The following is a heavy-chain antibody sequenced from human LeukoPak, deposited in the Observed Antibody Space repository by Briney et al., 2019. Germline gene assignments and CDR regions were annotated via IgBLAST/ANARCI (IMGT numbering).Heavy chain of an antibody. CDR2: ISGSGGST. D-gene: IGHD6-13*01. V-gene: IGHV3-23*01. Sequence: PGGSLRLSCAASGFTFSSYAWSWVRQAPGKGREWVSAISGSGGSTYYADSVKGRFTISRDISKNTLYLQMNSPRAEDTAVYYCAKDKGYSGYEGIAAAGFDYWGQGTLVTVSS. J-gene: IGHJ4*02. CDR3: AKDKGYSGYEGIAAAGFDY. CDR1: GFTFSSYA.